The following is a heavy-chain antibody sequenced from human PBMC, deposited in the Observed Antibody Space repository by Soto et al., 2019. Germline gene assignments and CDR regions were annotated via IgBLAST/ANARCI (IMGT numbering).Heavy chain of an antibody. Sequence: EVQVLESGGGLIQPGGSLRLSCAVSGFTFSSFAMSWVRQAPGKGLEWVSAISGGGGGTYYADSVKGRFSICRDNSKNTVYLQINSLRVEDTAFYYCAKDNGYDYYDSSGLDFWGQGTLVTVSS. CDR1: GFTFSSFA. V-gene: IGHV3-23*01. J-gene: IGHJ4*02. CDR3: AKDNGYDYYDSSGLDF. CDR2: ISGGGGGT. D-gene: IGHD3-22*01.